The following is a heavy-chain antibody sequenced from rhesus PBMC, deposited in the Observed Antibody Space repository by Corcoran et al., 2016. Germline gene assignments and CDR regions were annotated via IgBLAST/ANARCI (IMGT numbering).Heavy chain of an antibody. CDR3: ARDRDYFDY. Sequence: QVQLQESGPGVVKPSETLSLTCAVSGGAISDRYRVSWIRTPPGKGLEWIGYIYGSSTSTNYNPSLKSRVTISKDTSKNQFSLKLSSVTAADTAVYYCARDRDYFDYWGQGVLVTVSS. J-gene: IGHJ4*01. V-gene: IGHV4S10*01. CDR2: IYGSSTST. CDR1: GGAISDRYR.